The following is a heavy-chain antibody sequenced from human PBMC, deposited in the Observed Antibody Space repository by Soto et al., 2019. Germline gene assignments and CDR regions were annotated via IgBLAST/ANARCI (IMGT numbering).Heavy chain of an antibody. V-gene: IGHV3-74*01. CDR1: GFIFSNYW. J-gene: IGHJ5*02. CDR2: ISNDGSIT. Sequence: PGGSLRLSCEASGFIFSNYWMHWVRQTPGTGLVWVSRISNDGSITNYADSVKGRFTISRDNAKNTLYLQMNSLRAEDTAVYYCARGSHGSGSYGYWFDPWGQETLATVSS. CDR3: ARGSHGSGSYGYWFDP. D-gene: IGHD3-10*01.